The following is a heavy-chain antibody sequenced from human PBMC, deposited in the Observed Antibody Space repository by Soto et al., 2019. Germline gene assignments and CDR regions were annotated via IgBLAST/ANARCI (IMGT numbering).Heavy chain of an antibody. Sequence: GGSLRLSCAASGFTFSSYAMHWVRQAPGKGLEWVAVISYDGSNKYYADSVKGRFTISRDNSKNTQYLQMNSLRAEDTAVYYCARAPNPVAYAFDIWGQGTMVTVSS. CDR2: ISYDGSNK. J-gene: IGHJ3*02. CDR1: GFTFSSYA. CDR3: ARAPNPVAYAFDI. V-gene: IGHV3-30*04. D-gene: IGHD2-21*01.